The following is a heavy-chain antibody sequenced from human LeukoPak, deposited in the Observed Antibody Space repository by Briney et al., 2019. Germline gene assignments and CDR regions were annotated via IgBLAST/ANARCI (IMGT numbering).Heavy chain of an antibody. D-gene: IGHD1-26*01. CDR2: ISGSGGST. CDR1: GIPFSSYA. Sequence: GGSLRLSCAASGIPFSSYAMSWVRQAPGKGLEWVSSISGSAGISGSGGSTYYADSVKGRFTISRDNSKNTLYLQMNSLRAEDTAVYYCARDLWEPSVGMDVWGQGTTVTVSS. J-gene: IGHJ6*02. CDR3: ARDLWEPSVGMDV. V-gene: IGHV3-23*01.